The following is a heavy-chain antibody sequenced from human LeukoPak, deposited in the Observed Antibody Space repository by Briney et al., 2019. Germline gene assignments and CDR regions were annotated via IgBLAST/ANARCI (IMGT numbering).Heavy chain of an antibody. CDR1: GFTVSSNY. J-gene: IGHJ6*02. CDR3: AKGTVVVVAATQYYYYGMDV. V-gene: IGHV3-23*01. Sequence: PGGSLRLSCAASGFTVSSNYMSWVRQAPGKGLEWVSAISGSGGSTYYADSVKGRFTISRDNSKNTLYLQMNSLRAEDTAVYYCAKGTVVVVAATQYYYYGMDVWGQGTTVTVSS. D-gene: IGHD2-15*01. CDR2: ISGSGGST.